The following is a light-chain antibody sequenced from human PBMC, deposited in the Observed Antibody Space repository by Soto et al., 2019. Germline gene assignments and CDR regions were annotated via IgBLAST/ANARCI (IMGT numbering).Light chain of an antibody. CDR1: RSVFYTLDDQNY. Sequence: DIVVTQSPNSLAVSLGQRATINCTSSRSVFYTLDDQNYLAWYQQKPGQPPKLLLYWASTRASGVPGRFSGSGSATDFTLTISSLQAEDVAVYYCQQYYTTPQTFGQGTSVEIK. V-gene: IGKV4-1*01. CDR2: WAS. CDR3: QQYYTTPQT. J-gene: IGKJ1*01.